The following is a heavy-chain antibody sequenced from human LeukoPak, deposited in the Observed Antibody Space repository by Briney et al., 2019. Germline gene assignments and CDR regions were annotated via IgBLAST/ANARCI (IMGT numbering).Heavy chain of an antibody. CDR2: ISPYKGNT. Sequence: ASVKVSCKASGYTFTNYGITWVRQAPGQGLEWMGWISPYKGNTNYAQKVQGRVTLTTDTSTNTVYMELRSLRSDDTAVYYCATEGGWGPTDYGDNVYWGQGTLVTVSP. J-gene: IGHJ4*02. CDR3: ATEGGWGPTDYGDNVY. V-gene: IGHV1-18*01. D-gene: IGHD4-17*01. CDR1: GYTFTNYG.